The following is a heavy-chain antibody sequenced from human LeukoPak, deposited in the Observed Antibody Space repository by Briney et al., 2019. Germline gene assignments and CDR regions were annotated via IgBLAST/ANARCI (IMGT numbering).Heavy chain of an antibody. J-gene: IGHJ4*02. D-gene: IGHD2-21*02. Sequence: GGSLRLSCAASGFTFSSYSMNWVRQAPGKGLEWVSYISSSSSTIYYADSVKGRFTISRDNAKNSLYLQMNSLRAEDTAVYYCARGSYCGGDCYYWSRSSNYFDYWGQGTLVTVSS. CDR2: ISSSSSTI. V-gene: IGHV3-48*04. CDR1: GFTFSSYS. CDR3: ARGSYCGGDCYYWSRSSNYFDY.